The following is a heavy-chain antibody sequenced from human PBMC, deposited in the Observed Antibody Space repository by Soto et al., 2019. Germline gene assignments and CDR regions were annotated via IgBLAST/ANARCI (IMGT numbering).Heavy chain of an antibody. CDR2: IVVGSGNT. Sequence: SVKVSCKASGFTFTSSAMQWVRQARGQRLEWIGWIVVGSGNTNYAQKFQERVTITRDMSTSTAYMELSSLRSEDTAVYYCAAGRYSTIFGPRPTHRLDVWGKGTTVTVSS. D-gene: IGHD3-3*01. CDR1: GFTFTSSA. CDR3: AAGRYSTIFGPRPTHRLDV. J-gene: IGHJ6*04. V-gene: IGHV1-58*02.